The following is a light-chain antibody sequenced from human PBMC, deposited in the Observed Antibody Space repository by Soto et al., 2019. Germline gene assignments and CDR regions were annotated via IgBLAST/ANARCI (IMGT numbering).Light chain of an antibody. CDR2: LGS. V-gene: IGKV2-28*01. J-gene: IGKJ1*01. CDR1: ESFLHSNGYNY. Sequence: IVMTQFPLYLPVPPGEPASIACRTIESFLHSNGYNYLDRYLQKPGPSPQLLIYLGSNRASGVPDRFSGSGSGTDFTLKISRVEAEDVGVYYCMQALQTSWTFGQGTKVDIK. CDR3: MQALQTSWT.